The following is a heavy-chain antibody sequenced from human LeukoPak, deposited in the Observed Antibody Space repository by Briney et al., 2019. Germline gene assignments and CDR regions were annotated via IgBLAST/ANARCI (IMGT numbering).Heavy chain of an antibody. CDR3: ARGICSSTSCYVDY. D-gene: IGHD2-2*01. CDR1: GGSISSGGYS. CDR2: IYHSGST. J-gene: IGHJ4*02. V-gene: IGHV4-30-2*01. Sequence: PSQTLSLTCAVSGGSISSGGYSWSCIRQPPGKGLEWIGYIYHSGSTYYNPSLKSRVTISVDRSKNQFSLKLSSVTAADTAVYYCARGICSSTSCYVDYWGQGTLVTVSS.